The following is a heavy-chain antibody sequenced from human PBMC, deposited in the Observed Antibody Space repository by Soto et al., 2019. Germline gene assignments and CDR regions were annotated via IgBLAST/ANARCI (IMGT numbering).Heavy chain of an antibody. V-gene: IGHV4-39*01. CDR3: ARRSNYAFWSGYYTGWFDP. CDR1: GGSISSSSYY. Sequence: QLQLQESGPGLVKPSETLSLTCTVSGGSISSSSYYWGWIRQPPGKGLEWVGSIYYSGSTYYNPSLKSRVTISVDTSKNQFSLKLSSVTAADTAVYYCARRSNYAFWSGYYTGWFDPWGQGTLVTVSS. D-gene: IGHD3-3*01. J-gene: IGHJ5*02. CDR2: IYYSGST.